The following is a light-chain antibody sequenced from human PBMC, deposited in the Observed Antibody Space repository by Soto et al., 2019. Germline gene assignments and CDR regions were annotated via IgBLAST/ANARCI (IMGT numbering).Light chain of an antibody. CDR3: QQYGSSPLFT. CDR1: QSVSSSY. Sequence: EIVLTQSPGTLSLSSGERATLSCRASQSVSSSYLAWYQQKPGQAPRLLIYGASSRATGIPDRFSGSGSVTDVTLTISRLEPEYFAVYYCQQYGSSPLFTFGPGTKVDIK. J-gene: IGKJ3*01. CDR2: GAS. V-gene: IGKV3-20*01.